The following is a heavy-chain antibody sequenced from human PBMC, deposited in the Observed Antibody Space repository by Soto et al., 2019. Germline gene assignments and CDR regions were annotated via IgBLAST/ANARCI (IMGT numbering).Heavy chain of an antibody. V-gene: IGHV1-18*01. CDR1: GYTFTSYG. J-gene: IGHJ2*01. D-gene: IGHD2-15*01. Sequence: QVQLVQSGAEVKKPGASVKVSCKASGYTFTSYGISWVRQAPGQGLEWMGWISAYNGNTNYAQKLQGRVTMTTDTTTSTADMELRSLRSDDTAVYYCARVGGYCSGGSCYSGWYFDLWGRGTLVTVSS. CDR2: ISAYNGNT. CDR3: ARVGGYCSGGSCYSGWYFDL.